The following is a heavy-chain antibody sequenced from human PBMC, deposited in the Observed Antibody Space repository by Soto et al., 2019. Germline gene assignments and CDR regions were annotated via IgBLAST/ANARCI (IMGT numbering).Heavy chain of an antibody. CDR3: ARPKDYDDCLDL. Sequence: GASVKVSCKASGYTFPTYGIHWVRQAPGQSLEWMGWINTGNGNTKYSQKFQARVTITRDTSANTAYMELSSLISEDTAVYYCARPKDYDDCLDLWGQGTLVTVSS. CDR1: GYTFPTYG. CDR2: INTGNGNT. V-gene: IGHV1-3*04. D-gene: IGHD3-22*01. J-gene: IGHJ4*02.